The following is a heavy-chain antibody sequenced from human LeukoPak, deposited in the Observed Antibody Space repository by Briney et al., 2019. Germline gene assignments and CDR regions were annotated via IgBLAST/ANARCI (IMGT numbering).Heavy chain of an antibody. J-gene: IGHJ4*02. V-gene: IGHV4-39*01. Sequence: SETLSLTCTVSGGSISSSSYYWGWIRQPPGKGLEWIGSIYYSGSTYYNPSLKSRVTISVDTSKNQFSLKLSSVTAADTAVYYCARHRGPRGSYYPFDYWGQGTLVTVSS. D-gene: IGHD1-26*01. CDR2: IYYSGST. CDR1: GGSISSSSYY. CDR3: ARHRGPRGSYYPFDY.